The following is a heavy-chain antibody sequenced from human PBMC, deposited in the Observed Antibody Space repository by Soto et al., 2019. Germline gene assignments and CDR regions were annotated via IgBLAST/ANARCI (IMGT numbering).Heavy chain of an antibody. CDR3: AREGARLPRSYYYGMDV. CDR2: IIPIFGTA. J-gene: IGHJ6*02. D-gene: IGHD3-16*01. CDR1: GGTFSSYA. Sequence: ASVKVSCKASGGTFSSYAISWVRQAPGQGLEWMGGIIPIFGTANYAQKLQGRVTITADESTSTAYMELSSLRSEDTAVYYCAREGARLPRSYYYGMDVWGPGTTVTVSS. V-gene: IGHV1-69*13.